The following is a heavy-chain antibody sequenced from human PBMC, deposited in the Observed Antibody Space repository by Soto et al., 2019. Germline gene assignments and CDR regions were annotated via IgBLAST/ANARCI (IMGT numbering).Heavy chain of an antibody. Sequence: EVQLLESGGGLVQPGGSLRLSCTASGFTFSTYAMTWVRQAPGKGLEWVSTVSGSGAKTYYADSVRGRFTISRDNSKDSLYLQMNSLAAEDTATYYCTRDWTGNTWPWMDVWGQGTTVTVSS. CDR1: GFTFSTYA. V-gene: IGHV3-23*01. CDR3: TRDWTGNTWPWMDV. J-gene: IGHJ6*02. CDR2: VSGSGAKT. D-gene: IGHD2-8*02.